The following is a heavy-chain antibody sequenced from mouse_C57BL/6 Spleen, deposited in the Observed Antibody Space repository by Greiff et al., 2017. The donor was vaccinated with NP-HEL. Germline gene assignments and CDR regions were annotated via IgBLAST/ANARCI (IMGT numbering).Heavy chain of an antibody. Sequence: VQLQQSGAELVRPGTSVKMSCKASGYTFTNYWIGWAKQRPGHGLEWIGDIYPGGGYTNYNEKFKGKATLTADKSSSTAYMQFSSLTSEDSAIYYWARRSDYDYDEGGLAYWGQGTLVTVSA. CDR1: GYTFTNYW. V-gene: IGHV1-63*01. CDR3: ARRSDYDYDEGGLAY. CDR2: IYPGGGYT. J-gene: IGHJ3*01. D-gene: IGHD2-4*01.